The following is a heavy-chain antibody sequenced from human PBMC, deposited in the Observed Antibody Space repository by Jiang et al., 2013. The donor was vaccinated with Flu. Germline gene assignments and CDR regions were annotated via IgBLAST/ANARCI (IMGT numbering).Heavy chain of an antibody. D-gene: IGHD3-9*01. CDR1: GYTFTSYA. V-gene: IGHV7-4-1*02. Sequence: VQSGSELKKPGASVKVSCKASGYTFTSYAMNWVRQAPGQGLEWMGWINTNTGNPTYAQGFTGRFVFSLDTSVSTAYLQISSLKAEDTAVYYCARDLFFPLTGYSLSVGMDVWGQGTTVTVSS. CDR2: INTNTGNP. J-gene: IGHJ6*02. CDR3: ARDLFFPLTGYSLSVGMDV.